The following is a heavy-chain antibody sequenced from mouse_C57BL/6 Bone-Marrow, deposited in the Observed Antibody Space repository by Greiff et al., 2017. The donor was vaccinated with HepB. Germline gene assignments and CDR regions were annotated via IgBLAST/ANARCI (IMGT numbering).Heavy chain of an antibody. Sequence: EVNVVESGGGLVQSGRSLRLSCATSGFTFSDFYMEWVRQAPGKGLEWIAASRNKANDYTTEYSASVKGRFIVSRDTSQSILYLQMNALRAEDTAIYYCAGSSWGYFDVWGTGTMVTVSS. CDR2: SRNKANDYTT. V-gene: IGHV7-1*01. CDR3: AGSSWGYFDV. D-gene: IGHD1-1*01. CDR1: GFTFSDFY. J-gene: IGHJ1*03.